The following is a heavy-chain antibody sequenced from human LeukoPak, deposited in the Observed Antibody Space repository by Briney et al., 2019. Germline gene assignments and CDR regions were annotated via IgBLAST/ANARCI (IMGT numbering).Heavy chain of an antibody. V-gene: IGHV4-4*07. CDR2: IYTSGST. CDR3: ASQQQLAYFDY. D-gene: IGHD6-13*01. Sequence: SETLSLTCTVSGSSISSYYWSWIRQPAGKGLERIGRIYTSGSTNYNPSLKSRVTMSVDTSKNQFSLKLSSVTAADTAVYYCASQQQLAYFDYWGQGTLVTVSS. CDR1: GSSISSYY. J-gene: IGHJ4*02.